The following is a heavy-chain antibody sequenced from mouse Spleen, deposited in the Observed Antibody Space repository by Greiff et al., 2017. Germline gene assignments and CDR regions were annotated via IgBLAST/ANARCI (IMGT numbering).Heavy chain of an antibody. CDR3: ARPITTVVADYAMDY. Sequence: EVKLMESGGGLVKPGGSLKLSCAASGFTFSDYGMHWVRQAPEKGLEWVAYISSGSSTIYYADTVKGRFTISRDNAKNTLFLQMTSLRSEDTAMYYCARPITTVVADYAMDYWGQGTSVIVSS. D-gene: IGHD1-1*01. J-gene: IGHJ4*01. CDR2: ISSGSSTI. CDR1: GFTFSDYG. V-gene: IGHV5-17*01.